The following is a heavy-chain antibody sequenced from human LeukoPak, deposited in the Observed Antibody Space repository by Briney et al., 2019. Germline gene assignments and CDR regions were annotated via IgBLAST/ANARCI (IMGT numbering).Heavy chain of an antibody. CDR3: AVWNYHYGMDV. V-gene: IGHV1-58*02. CDR1: GFTFNSSA. J-gene: IGHJ6*02. CDR2: IAVGSGNT. Sequence: ASVRVSCKASGFTFNSSAMQWVRQARRQRPEWIGWIAVGSGNTNYAQKFQERVTITRDMSTKTAHLELSGLRSEDTAVYYCAVWNYHYGMDVWGQGTTVTVSS. D-gene: IGHD1-7*01.